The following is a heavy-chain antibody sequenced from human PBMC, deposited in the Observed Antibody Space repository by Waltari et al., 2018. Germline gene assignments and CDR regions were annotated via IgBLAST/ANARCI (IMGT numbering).Heavy chain of an antibody. CDR2: INNDGSIV. D-gene: IGHD1-7*01. CDR3: LNYDFDS. Sequence: DVQVVESGGGLVRPGGFMRPACIGPGSNFSNYFIHWVRQAPGEGPVWVARINNDGSIVNYADSVKGRFSISRDNAKSTVYLQMNNLRGEDTALYHCLNYDFDSWGQGTLVTVSS. CDR1: GSNFSNYF. V-gene: IGHV3-74*01. J-gene: IGHJ4*02.